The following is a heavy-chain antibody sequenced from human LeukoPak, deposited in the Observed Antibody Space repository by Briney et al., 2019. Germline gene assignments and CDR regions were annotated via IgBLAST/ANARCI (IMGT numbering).Heavy chain of an antibody. CDR1: GFTFSSYS. CDR2: ISSSSGTI. D-gene: IGHD3-22*01. Sequence: GGSLRLSCAASGFTFSSYSMNWVRQAPGKGLEWVSYISSSSGTIYYGDSVKGRFTISRDNVKKSLYLQMNSLRAEDTAVYYCTKTANYNENSGYYDHFDYWGQGTLSPSPQ. J-gene: IGHJ4*02. CDR3: TKTANYNENSGYYDHFDY. V-gene: IGHV3-48*01.